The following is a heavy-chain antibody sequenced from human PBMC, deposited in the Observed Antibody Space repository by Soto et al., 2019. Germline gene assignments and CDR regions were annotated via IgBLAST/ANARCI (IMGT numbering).Heavy chain of an antibody. CDR2: INHSGST. J-gene: IGHJ4*02. D-gene: IGHD1-7*01. CDR3: ARGNYKIDY. V-gene: IGHV4-34*01. CDR1: GGSFSGYY. Sequence: PSETLSLTCAVYGGSFSGYYWSWIRQPPGKGLEWIGEINHSGSTNYNPSLKSRVTISVDTSKNQFSLKLSSVTAADTAVYYCARGNYKIDYWGQGTLVTVSS.